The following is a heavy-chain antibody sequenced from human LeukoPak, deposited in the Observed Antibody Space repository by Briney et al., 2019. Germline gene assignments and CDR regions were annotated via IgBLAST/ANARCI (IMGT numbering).Heavy chain of an antibody. J-gene: IGHJ6*02. CDR2: ISTSGTI. CDR3: ARRYGDYRNYGMDV. Sequence: QSGGSLRLSCAASGFAFIDYYMTWVRQAPGKGLELISHISTSGTIYNADSVKGRFTISRDNAKNSLFLQMNSLRVEDTAVYYCARRYGDYRNYGMDVWGQGTTATVSS. D-gene: IGHD4-17*01. V-gene: IGHV3-11*01. CDR1: GFAFIDYY.